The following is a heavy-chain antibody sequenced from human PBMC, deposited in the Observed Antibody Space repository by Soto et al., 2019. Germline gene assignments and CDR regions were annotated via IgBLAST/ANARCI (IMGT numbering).Heavy chain of an antibody. V-gene: IGHV3-66*01. CDR3: ARDGSGPHGV. Sequence: GGSPTLSCASSRFSVSSNYMTWDRQAPGKGLERVSVIYSGGSTYYADSVKGRFTISRDNSKNTLYLQMNSLRAEDTAVYYCARDGSGPHGVWGKGTTVTVSS. J-gene: IGHJ6*04. CDR2: IYSGGST. D-gene: IGHD3-10*01. CDR1: RFSVSSNY.